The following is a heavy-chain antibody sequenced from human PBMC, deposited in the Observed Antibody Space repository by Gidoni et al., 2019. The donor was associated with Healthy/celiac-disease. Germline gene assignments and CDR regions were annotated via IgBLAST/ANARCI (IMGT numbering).Heavy chain of an antibody. V-gene: IGHV4-34*01. D-gene: IGHD2-15*01. CDR2: INHSGST. J-gene: IGHJ6*02. Sequence: QVQLQQWGAGLLKPSETLSLTCAVYGGSFSGYYWSWIRQPPWKGLEWIGEINHSGSTNYNPYIKSPISISVVKSKDQFSLKLCSVPSAVTAGYYCATGRGLVVVAATPCSHYYYGMDFWGQGTTVTVSS. CDR3: ATGRGLVVVAATPCSHYYYGMDF. CDR1: GGSFSGYY.